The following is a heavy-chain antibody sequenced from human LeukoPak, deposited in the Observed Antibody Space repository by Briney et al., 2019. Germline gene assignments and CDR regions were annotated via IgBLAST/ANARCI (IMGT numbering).Heavy chain of an antibody. CDR2: IYSGGSI. Sequence: PGGSLRLSCAASGFTVSSNYMSWVRQAPGKGLEWVSVIYSGGSIYYADSVKGRFTISRDNSKNTLYLQMNSLRAEDTAVYYCARAYSGYPFDYWGQGTLVTVSS. CDR3: ARAYSGYPFDY. V-gene: IGHV3-66*01. CDR1: GFTVSSNY. J-gene: IGHJ4*02. D-gene: IGHD5-12*01.